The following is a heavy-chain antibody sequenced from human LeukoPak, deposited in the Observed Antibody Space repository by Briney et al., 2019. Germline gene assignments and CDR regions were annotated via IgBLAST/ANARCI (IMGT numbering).Heavy chain of an antibody. CDR1: GFTFSSYW. J-gene: IGHJ4*02. V-gene: IGHV3-7*01. CDR2: IKQDGSEK. D-gene: IGHD3-22*01. Sequence: GGSPRLSCPASGFTFSSYWMSWVRQAPGKGLEWVANIKQDGSEKYYVDSVKGRFTISRDNAKNSLYLQMNSLRAEDTAVYYCARFDSSGYSLGYWGQGTLVTVSS. CDR3: ARFDSSGYSLGY.